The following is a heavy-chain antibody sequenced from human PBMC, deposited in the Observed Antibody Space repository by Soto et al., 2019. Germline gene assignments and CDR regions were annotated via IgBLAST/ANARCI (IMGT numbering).Heavy chain of an antibody. Sequence: PGGSLRLSCAASGFTFDDYGMSWVRQAPGKGLEWVSGINWNGGSTGYADSVKGRFTISRDNAKNSLYLQMNSLRAEDTAVYYCAREGYNSGNYPIDLWGQGTLVTVST. V-gene: IGHV3-20*04. CDR1: GFTFDDYG. J-gene: IGHJ5*02. D-gene: IGHD3-10*01. CDR3: AREGYNSGNYPIDL. CDR2: INWNGGST.